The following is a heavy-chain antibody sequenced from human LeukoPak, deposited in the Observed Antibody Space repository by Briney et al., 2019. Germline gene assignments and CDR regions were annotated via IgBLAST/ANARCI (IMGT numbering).Heavy chain of an antibody. CDR1: GFTLSAHW. CDR3: VRDSSLLY. V-gene: IGHV3-74*01. D-gene: IGHD6-13*01. J-gene: IGHJ4*02. CDR2: INPYGSYT. Sequence: PGGSLRLSCAASGFTLSAHWMYWVRQDPGKGLVGVSRINPYGSYTSYADSVKGRFTISRDHAKNTLYLQMDSLRAEDTAVYYCVRDSSLLYWGQGALVIVSS.